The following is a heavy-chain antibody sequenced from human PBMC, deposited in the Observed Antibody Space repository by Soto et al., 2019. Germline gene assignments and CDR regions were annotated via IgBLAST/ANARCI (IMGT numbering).Heavy chain of an antibody. D-gene: IGHD6-13*01. CDR1: GYDFASSW. CDR2: VDPSDSST. Sequence: GESRTISCKGSGYDFASSWISWVRQMPGKGLEWMGRVDPSDSSTNHNPSFEGHVTFSADKSVNTAYLQWITLEASDSAVYFCARSPRSSPYFDYWGQGALVTVSS. V-gene: IGHV5-10-1*01. J-gene: IGHJ4*02. CDR3: ARSPRSSPYFDY.